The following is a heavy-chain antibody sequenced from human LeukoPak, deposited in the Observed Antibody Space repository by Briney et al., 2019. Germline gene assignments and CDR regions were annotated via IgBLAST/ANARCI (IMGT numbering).Heavy chain of an antibody. Sequence: ASVKVSCKASGYTFTSYAMNWVRQAPGQGLEWMGWINTNTGNPTYAQGFTGRFVFSLDTSVSTAYLQISSLKAEDTAVYYCTRGFGLANPGIFAFDFWGQGTLVTVSS. CDR1: GYTFTSYA. J-gene: IGHJ4*02. V-gene: IGHV7-4-1*02. CDR2: INTNTGNP. CDR3: TRGFGLANPGIFAFDF. D-gene: IGHD3/OR15-3a*01.